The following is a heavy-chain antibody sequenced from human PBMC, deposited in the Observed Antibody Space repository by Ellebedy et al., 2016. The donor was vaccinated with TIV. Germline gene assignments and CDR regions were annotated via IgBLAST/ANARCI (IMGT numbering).Heavy chain of an antibody. J-gene: IGHJ4*02. Sequence: GGSLRLSXAASGFTFSHYLMNWVCQAPGKGLEWVSTISDSGGSTYYADSVKGRFTISRDNSKNTLYLQMNSLRDEDTAIYHCAQNNGTNWSWGQGTLVTVSS. D-gene: IGHD1-7*01. CDR2: ISDSGGST. CDR3: AQNNGTNWS. CDR1: GFTFSHYL. V-gene: IGHV3-23*01.